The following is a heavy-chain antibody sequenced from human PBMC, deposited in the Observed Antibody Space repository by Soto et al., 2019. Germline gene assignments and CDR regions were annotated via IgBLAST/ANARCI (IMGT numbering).Heavy chain of an antibody. D-gene: IGHD6-19*01. J-gene: IGHJ4*02. CDR3: ARVDVYSSGWYFDY. Sequence: QVQLQESGPGLVKPSETLSLTCTVSGGSVSSGSYYWSWIRQPPGKGLEWIGYIYYSGSTNYNPSLKSRVTISVDTSKNQFSLKLSSVTAADTAVYYCARVDVYSSGWYFDYWGQGTLVTVSS. V-gene: IGHV4-61*01. CDR1: GGSVSSGSYY. CDR2: IYYSGST.